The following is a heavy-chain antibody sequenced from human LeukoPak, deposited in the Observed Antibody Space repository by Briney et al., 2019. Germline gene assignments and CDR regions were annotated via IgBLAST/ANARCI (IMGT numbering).Heavy chain of an antibody. CDR2: INPNSGGT. D-gene: IGHD3-22*01. CDR3: AINPDSSGGGSDWYFDL. J-gene: IGHJ2*01. CDR1: GYTFTGYY. V-gene: IGHV1-2*02. Sequence: ASVEVSCKASGYTFTGYYMHWVRQAPGQGLEWMGWINPNSGGTNYAQKFQGRVTMTRDTSINTAYMELSRLRSDDTAVYYCAINPDSSGGGSDWYFDLWGRGTLVTVSS.